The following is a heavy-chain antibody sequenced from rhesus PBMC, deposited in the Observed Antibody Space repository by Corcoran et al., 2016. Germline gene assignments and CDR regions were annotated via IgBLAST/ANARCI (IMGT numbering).Heavy chain of an antibody. CDR1: GFSFGSYG. D-gene: IGHD6-25*01. Sequence: EVQLVESGGGLVQPVGSLSLSCTASGFSFGSYGMHWARQAPGKGLEWVSAISTGGTNTWYTGSVKGRFTISIENAKSTLYRQMDSMRAEDTAVYYCVRDGGAAAGKKVDYWGQGVLVTVSS. CDR3: VRDGGAAAGKKVDY. V-gene: IGHV3-22*01. CDR2: ISTGGTNT. J-gene: IGHJ4*01.